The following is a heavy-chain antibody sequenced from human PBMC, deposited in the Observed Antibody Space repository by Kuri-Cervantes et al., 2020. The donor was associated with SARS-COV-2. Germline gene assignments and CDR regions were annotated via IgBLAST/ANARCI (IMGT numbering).Heavy chain of an antibody. J-gene: IGHJ4*02. D-gene: IGHD3-10*01. Sequence: ESLKISCPVSGGSISSSSYYWGWIRQPPGKGLEWIGSIYYSGSTYYNPSLKSRVTISVDTSKNQFSLKLSSVTAADTAVYYCARLGVGYYGSGSYYNQWGQGTLVTVSS. CDR2: IYYSGST. CDR3: ARLGVGYYGSGSYYNQ. V-gene: IGHV4-39*01. CDR1: GGSISSSSYY.